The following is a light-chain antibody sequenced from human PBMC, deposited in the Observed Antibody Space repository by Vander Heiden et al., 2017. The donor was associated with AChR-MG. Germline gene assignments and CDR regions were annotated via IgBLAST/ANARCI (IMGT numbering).Light chain of an antibody. CDR1: QAISNY. Sequence: DIQMTQSPSSLSASVAARVTLTCPPSQAISNYLAWYQQKPGKVPKLLIYAASTLQSGVPYRFSGSGSGTDFTLNISSLQPEDVATYYCQKYNSAPWTFGQGTKVEIK. V-gene: IGKV1-27*01. J-gene: IGKJ1*01. CDR2: AAS. CDR3: QKYNSAPWT.